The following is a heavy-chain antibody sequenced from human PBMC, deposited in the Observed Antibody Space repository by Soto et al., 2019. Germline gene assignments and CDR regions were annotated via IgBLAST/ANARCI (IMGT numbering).Heavy chain of an antibody. D-gene: IGHD2-15*01. V-gene: IGHV5-10-1*01. Sequence: PGESLKISCKGSGYSFTSYWISWVRQMPGKGLEWMGRIDPSDSYTNYSPSFQGHVTISADKSISTAYLQWSSLKASDTAMYYCARQSGYCSGGSCYLGYYYGMDVWGQGTTVTV. CDR1: GYSFTSYW. J-gene: IGHJ6*02. CDR3: ARQSGYCSGGSCYLGYYYGMDV. CDR2: IDPSDSYT.